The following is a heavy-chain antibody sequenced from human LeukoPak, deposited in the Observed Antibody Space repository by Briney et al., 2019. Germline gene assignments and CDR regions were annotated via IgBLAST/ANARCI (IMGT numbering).Heavy chain of an antibody. CDR2: IYYSGSS. CDR1: GGSISSGVSY. Sequence: SQTLSLTCTVSGGSISSGVSYWSWIRQHPGKGLEWIAYIYYSGSSSYNPSLKSRVTISVDTSKNQFSLKLSSVTAADTAVYYCAGTHDYGDSRSAFDYWGQGTLVTVSS. J-gene: IGHJ4*02. V-gene: IGHV4-31*03. CDR3: AGTHDYGDSRSAFDY. D-gene: IGHD4-17*01.